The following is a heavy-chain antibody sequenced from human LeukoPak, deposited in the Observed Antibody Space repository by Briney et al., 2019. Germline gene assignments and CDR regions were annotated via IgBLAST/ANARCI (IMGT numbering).Heavy chain of an antibody. CDR3: VREAGYCAPVCVKTDWFDP. CDR2: ISNGKT. V-gene: IGHV3-23*01. J-gene: IGHJ5*02. Sequence: GGSLRLSCAASGFPFSSHAMRWVRQPPGKGLEWVAAISNGKTYYADSVRGGFAISRDDSTNTVYLHMNSLREEDTALYHCVREAGYCAPVCVKTDWFDPWGQGTLVTVSS. D-gene: IGHD2-15*01. CDR1: GFPFSSHA.